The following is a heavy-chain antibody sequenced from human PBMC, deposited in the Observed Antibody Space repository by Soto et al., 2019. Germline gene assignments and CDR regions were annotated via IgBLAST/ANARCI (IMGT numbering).Heavy chain of an antibody. CDR2: IYYSGST. D-gene: IGHD2-2*01. CDR3: ARLHCSSTSCYVEGYFDY. Sequence: SETLSLTCTVSGGSISSGDYYWSWIRQPPGKGLEWIGYIYYSGSTYYNPSLKSRVTISVDTSKNQFSLKLSSVTAADTAVYYCARLHCSSTSCYVEGYFDYWGQGTLVTVSS. J-gene: IGHJ4*02. CDR1: GGSISSGDYY. V-gene: IGHV4-30-4*01.